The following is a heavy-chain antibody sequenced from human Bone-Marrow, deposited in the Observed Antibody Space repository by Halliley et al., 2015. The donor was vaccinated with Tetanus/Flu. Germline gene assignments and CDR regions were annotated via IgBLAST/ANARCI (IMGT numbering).Heavy chain of an antibody. V-gene: IGHV3-7*02. Sequence: KGLGGLANIDKGGREENYVDSVRGRFTISRDNAKNSVYLHINTVRGDDTAVYYCIGGAGWLIDYWGQGTLVVVSS. CDR3: IGGAGWLIDY. J-gene: IGHJ4*02. CDR2: IDKGGREE. D-gene: IGHD5-12*01.